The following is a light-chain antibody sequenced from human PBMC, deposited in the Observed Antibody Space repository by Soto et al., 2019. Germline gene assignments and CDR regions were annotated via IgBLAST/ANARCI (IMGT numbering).Light chain of an antibody. CDR2: DVT. Sequence: QSVLTQPRSVSGSPGQSITISCTGTSSDVGGYNYVSWYQQHPGKAPKLMIYDVTKRPSGVPDRFSGSKSGNTASLTISGLQAEDEVDYCCCSYAGSYSYVFGTGTKVTVL. J-gene: IGLJ1*01. CDR3: CSYAGSYSYV. V-gene: IGLV2-11*01. CDR1: SSDVGGYNY.